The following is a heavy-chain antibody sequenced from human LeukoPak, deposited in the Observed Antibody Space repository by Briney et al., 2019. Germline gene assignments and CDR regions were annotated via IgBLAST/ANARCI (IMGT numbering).Heavy chain of an antibody. Sequence: GSLRLSCAASGFTFSTYWMIWVRQAPGKGLEWVANIKQDGSEKYYEDSVKGRFTIPRDNAKNSLYLQMNSLRAEDTAVYYCASALGAHYFDYWGQGTLVTASS. CDR2: IKQDGSEK. V-gene: IGHV3-7*05. D-gene: IGHD1-26*01. J-gene: IGHJ4*02. CDR1: GFTFSTYW. CDR3: ASALGAHYFDY.